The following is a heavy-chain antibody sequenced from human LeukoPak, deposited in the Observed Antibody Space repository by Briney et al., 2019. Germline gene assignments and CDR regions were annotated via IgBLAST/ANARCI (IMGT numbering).Heavy chain of an antibody. CDR1: GGSISSYY. CDR3: ARHYGRSSTSCYPWGIDY. J-gene: IGHJ4*02. CDR2: IYDSGST. D-gene: IGHD2-2*01. V-gene: IGHV4-59*08. Sequence: PSETLSLTCTVSGGSISSYYWSWIRQPPGKGLEWIVYIYDSGSTNYNPSLKSRVTISEDTSKNQFSLKLSSVTAADTAVFYCARHYGRSSTSCYPWGIDYWGQGTLVTVSS.